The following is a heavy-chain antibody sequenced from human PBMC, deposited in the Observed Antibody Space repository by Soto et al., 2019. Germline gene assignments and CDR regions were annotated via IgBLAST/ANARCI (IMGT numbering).Heavy chain of an antibody. Sequence: GGSLRLSCEASGFTFSSYWMSWVRQAPGKGLEWVANVRQDGSQKYLVDSVKGRFTISRDNAKNSMFLQMNSLRDEDTAVYFCAREVLTASYWGQGTLVTVSS. CDR2: VRQDGSQK. D-gene: IGHD2-8*01. J-gene: IGHJ4*02. CDR1: GFTFSSYW. V-gene: IGHV3-7*01. CDR3: AREVLTASY.